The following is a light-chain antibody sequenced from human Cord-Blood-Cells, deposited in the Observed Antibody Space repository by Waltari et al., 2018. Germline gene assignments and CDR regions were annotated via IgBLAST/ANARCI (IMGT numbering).Light chain of an antibody. CDR3: SSYAGSNNV. CDR2: EVS. Sequence: QSALTQPPSASGSPAPSVTISCTGTSSDVGGYTYVSWYQQHPGKAPKLMIYEVSKRPSGVPDRFSGSKSGNTASLTVSGLQAEDEADYYCSSYAGSNNVFGTGTKVTVL. J-gene: IGLJ1*01. CDR1: SSDVGGYTY. V-gene: IGLV2-8*01.